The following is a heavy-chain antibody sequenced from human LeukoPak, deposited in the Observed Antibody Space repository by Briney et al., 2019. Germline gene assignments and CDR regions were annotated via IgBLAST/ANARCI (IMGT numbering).Heavy chain of an antibody. V-gene: IGHV4-39*01. CDR2: IYYSGST. J-gene: IGHJ2*01. Sequence: PSETLSPTCTVSGGSISSSSYYWGWIRQPPGKGLEWIGSIYYSGSTYYNPSLKSRVTISVDTSKNQFSLKLSSVTAADTAVYYCARSVREDYDILTGSLFDLWGRGTLVTVSS. D-gene: IGHD3-9*01. CDR3: ARSVREDYDILTGSLFDL. CDR1: GGSISSSSYY.